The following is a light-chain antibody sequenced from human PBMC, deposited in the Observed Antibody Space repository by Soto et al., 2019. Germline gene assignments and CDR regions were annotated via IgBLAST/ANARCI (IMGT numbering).Light chain of an antibody. V-gene: IGLV1-40*01. CDR1: SSNIGAGYD. CDR3: QSYDSRLNGYV. CDR2: SSV. J-gene: IGLJ1*01. Sequence: QSVLTQPPSVSGAPGQGVIISCTGSSSNIGAGYDVHWYQQFPRTAPKLLIYSSVNRPSGVPDRFSASKSGTSASLAITGLRPEDEADYYCQSYDSRLNGYVFGTGTKLTVL.